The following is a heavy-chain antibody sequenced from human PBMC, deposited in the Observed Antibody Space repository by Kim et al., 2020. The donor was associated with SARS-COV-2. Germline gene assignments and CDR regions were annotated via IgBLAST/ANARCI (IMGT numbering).Heavy chain of an antibody. CDR1: GFTFSSYA. CDR2: ISYDGSNK. D-gene: IGHD4-17*01. Sequence: GGSLRLSCAASGFTFSSYAMHWVRQAPGKGLEWVAVISYDGSNKYYADSVKGRFTISRDNSKNTLYLQMNSLRAEDTAVYYCVTTTTRYNWFDPWGQGTLVTVSS. CDR3: VTTTTRYNWFDP. V-gene: IGHV3-30-3*01. J-gene: IGHJ5*02.